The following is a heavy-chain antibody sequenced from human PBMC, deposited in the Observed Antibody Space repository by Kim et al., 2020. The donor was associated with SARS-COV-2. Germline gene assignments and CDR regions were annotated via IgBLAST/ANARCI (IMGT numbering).Heavy chain of an antibody. V-gene: IGHV4-39*01. CDR1: GGSISSSSYY. J-gene: IGHJ6*02. Sequence: SETLSLTCTVSGGSISSSSYYWGWIRQPPGKGLEWIGSIYYSGSTYYNPSLKSRVTISVDTSKNQFSLKLSSVTAADTAVYYCARQSVVVYSNYGPMPYYGMDVWGQGTTVTVSS. D-gene: IGHD4-4*01. CDR3: ARQSVVVYSNYGPMPYYGMDV. CDR2: IYYSGST.